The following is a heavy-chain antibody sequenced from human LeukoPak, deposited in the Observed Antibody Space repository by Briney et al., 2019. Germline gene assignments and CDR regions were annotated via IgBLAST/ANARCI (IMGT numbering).Heavy chain of an antibody. D-gene: IGHD3-10*02. CDR2: ISSDGSNK. J-gene: IGHJ6*04. V-gene: IGHV3-30*04. Sequence: GGSLRLSCAASGFTFSTYVMHWVRQTPGKGLEWVAVISSDGSNKYYADFVKGRFTISRDNSKNTLYLQMNSLRAEDTAVYYCAELGITMIGGVWGKGTTVTISS. CDR3: AELGITMIGGV. CDR1: GFTFSTYV.